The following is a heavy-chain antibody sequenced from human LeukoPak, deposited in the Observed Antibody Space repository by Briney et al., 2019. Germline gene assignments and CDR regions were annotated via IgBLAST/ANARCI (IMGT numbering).Heavy chain of an antibody. Sequence: GESLKISCTGSGYSFTSYWIGWVRQMPGKGLEWTGIIYPGDSDTGYSPSFQGQVTISADKSINTAYLQWNSLKASDTAMYYCARRESSSWSSFDYWGQGTLVTVSS. CDR3: ARRESSSWSSFDY. D-gene: IGHD2-2*01. J-gene: IGHJ4*02. V-gene: IGHV5-51*01. CDR1: GYSFTSYW. CDR2: IYPGDSDT.